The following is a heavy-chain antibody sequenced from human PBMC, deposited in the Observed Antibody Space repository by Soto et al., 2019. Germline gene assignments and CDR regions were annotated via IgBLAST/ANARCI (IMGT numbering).Heavy chain of an antibody. CDR1: GGSVSSGSYY. CDR3: ARGGYSYGFGEGMDV. V-gene: IGHV4-61*01. CDR2: IYYSGST. D-gene: IGHD5-18*01. J-gene: IGHJ6*02. Sequence: PSETLSLTCIVSGGSVSSGSYYWSWIRQPPGKGLEWIGYIYYSGSTNYNPSLKSRVTISVDTSKNQFSLKLSSVTAADTAVYYCARGGYSYGFGEGMDVWGQGTTVTVSS.